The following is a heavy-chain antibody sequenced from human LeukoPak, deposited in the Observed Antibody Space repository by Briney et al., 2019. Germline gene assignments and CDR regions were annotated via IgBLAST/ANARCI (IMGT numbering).Heavy chain of an antibody. CDR2: IKQDGSEK. CDR3: ARDNNPNIVLMVYAFDY. Sequence: GASLRLSCAASGFTFKEYGMSWIRQAPGKGLEWVANIKQDGSEKYYVDSVKGRFTISRDNAKNSLYLQMNSLRAEDTAVYYCARDNNPNIVLMVYAFDYWGQGTLVTVSS. D-gene: IGHD2-8*01. J-gene: IGHJ4*02. CDR1: GFTFKEYG. V-gene: IGHV3-7*01.